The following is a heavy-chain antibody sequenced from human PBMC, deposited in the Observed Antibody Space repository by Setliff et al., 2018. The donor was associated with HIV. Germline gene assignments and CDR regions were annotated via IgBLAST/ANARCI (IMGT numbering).Heavy chain of an antibody. J-gene: IGHJ5*02. CDR3: ARSTVGAGTSFP. CDR1: GASITSHY. D-gene: IGHD1-26*01. CDR2: ISHSGNT. V-gene: IGHV4-59*11. Sequence: PSETLSLTCTVSGASITSHYWSWIRQPPGKGLEWIGCISHSGNTNFNPSLNSRVTISVDTSKNQFSLRLTSVTAADTAIYYCARSTVGAGTSFPWGRGILVTVSS.